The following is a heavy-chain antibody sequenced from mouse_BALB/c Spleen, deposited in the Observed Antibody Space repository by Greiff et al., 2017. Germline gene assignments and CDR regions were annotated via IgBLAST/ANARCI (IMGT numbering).Heavy chain of an antibody. V-gene: IGHV3-1*02. D-gene: IGHD2-14*01. CDR1: GYSITSGYS. J-gene: IGHJ4*01. CDR2: IHYSGST. Sequence: DVKLQESGPDLVKPSQSLSLTCTVTGYSITSGYSWHWIRQFPGNKLEWMGYIHYSGSTNYNPSLKSRISITRDTSKNQFFLQLNSVTTEDTATYYCASSYRYYAMDYWGQGTSVTVSS. CDR3: ASSYRYYAMDY.